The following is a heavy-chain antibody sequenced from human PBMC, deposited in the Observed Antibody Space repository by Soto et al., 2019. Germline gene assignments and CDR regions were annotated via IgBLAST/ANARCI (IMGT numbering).Heavy chain of an antibody. Sequence: SETLSLTCTVSGGSISGYYWSWIRQPAGKGLEWIGRIYTSGSTNYNPSLKSRVTMSVDTSKNQFSLKLSSVTAADTAVYYCARGVTIFGVVTHFDYWGQGTLVTVSS. CDR2: IYTSGST. CDR3: ARGVTIFGVVTHFDY. D-gene: IGHD3-3*01. CDR1: GGSISGYY. J-gene: IGHJ4*02. V-gene: IGHV4-4*07.